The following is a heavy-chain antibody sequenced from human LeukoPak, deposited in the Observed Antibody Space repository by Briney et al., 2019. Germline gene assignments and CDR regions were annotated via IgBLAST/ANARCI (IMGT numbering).Heavy chain of an antibody. CDR1: GGSFSLYY. CDR2: INHSGNT. D-gene: IGHD3-22*01. J-gene: IGHJ4*02. Sequence: PSETLSLTCAVYGGSFSLYYWTWIRQSPGKGLEWIGEINHSGNTNYNPSLKSRVTISVDTSKNQFSLKLSSVTAADTAVYYCAGTYYYDGSGYYHYSLWGQGTLVTVSS. CDR3: AGTYYYDGSGYYHYSL. V-gene: IGHV4-34*01.